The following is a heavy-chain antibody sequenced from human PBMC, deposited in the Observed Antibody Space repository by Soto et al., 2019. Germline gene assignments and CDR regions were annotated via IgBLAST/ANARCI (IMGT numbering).Heavy chain of an antibody. CDR3: ARESRYFDWPPRFDY. V-gene: IGHV4-39*02. Sequence: SETLSLTCSVSGDSINSDKYYWGWIRQPPGKGLEWIGSIYYRGNTYYNPSLQTRVTISLDKSKSQFSLKLSSVTAADTAVYYCARESRYFDWPPRFDYWGQGTLVTVSS. D-gene: IGHD3-9*01. J-gene: IGHJ4*02. CDR2: IYYRGNT. CDR1: GDSINSDKYY.